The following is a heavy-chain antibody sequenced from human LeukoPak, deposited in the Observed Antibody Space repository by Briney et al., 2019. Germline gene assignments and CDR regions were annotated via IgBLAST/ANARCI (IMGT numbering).Heavy chain of an antibody. CDR2: ISGSGGST. J-gene: IGHJ6*02. D-gene: IGHD7-27*01. CDR3: ASNWGGYYYYGMDV. Sequence: PGGSLRLSCAASGFTLSSYAMSWVRQAPGKGLDWVSAISGSGGSTYYADSVKGRFTISRDNSKNTLYLQMNTLRAEDTAVYYCASNWGGYYYYGMDVWGQGTTVTVSS. CDR1: GFTLSSYA. V-gene: IGHV3-23*01.